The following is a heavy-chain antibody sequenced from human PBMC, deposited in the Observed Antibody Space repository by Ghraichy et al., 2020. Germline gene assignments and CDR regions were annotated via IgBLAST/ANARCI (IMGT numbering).Heavy chain of an antibody. D-gene: IGHD4-23*01. J-gene: IGHJ4*02. CDR1: GFSLRSSA. CDR2: MSADGDTT. CDR3: AKDNSGGFPLTRLFDY. Sequence: GGSLRLSCATSGFSLRSSAMSWVRQAPGKGLEWVSIMSADGDTTYYADSVKGRFTISRDTSKDTVYLQMNSLRAEDTAAYYCAKDNSGGFPLTRLFDYWGQGTLVTVSS. V-gene: IGHV3-23*01.